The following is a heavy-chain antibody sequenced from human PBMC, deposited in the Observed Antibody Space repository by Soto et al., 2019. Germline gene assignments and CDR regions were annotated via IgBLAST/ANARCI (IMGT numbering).Heavy chain of an antibody. CDR1: GFTVSSND. CDR2: IYSGGIT. J-gene: IGHJ4*02. D-gene: IGHD5-12*01. Sequence: GGSLRLSCAASGFTVSSNDISWVRQAPWKGLEWVSVIYSGGITYYADSVKGRFTISRDNSKNTLYLQMNSLRAEDTAVYYCARGYDTSGYDPRANLDYLGQRTLVAVCS. V-gene: IGHV3-53*01. CDR3: ARGYDTSGYDPRANLDY.